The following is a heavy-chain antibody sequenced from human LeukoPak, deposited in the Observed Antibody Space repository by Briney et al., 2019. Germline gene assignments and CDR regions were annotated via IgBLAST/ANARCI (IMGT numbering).Heavy chain of an antibody. D-gene: IGHD5-18*01. CDR2: VNLQGST. CDR1: GGSITSTNY. Sequence: SETLSLTCGVSGGSITSTNYWTWVRQPPGKGLEWIGEVNLQGSTNYNPSLMGRVAISVDMSENHISLQLTSVTAADTAVYYCARGRQLWFNAFDIWGQGTMVTVSS. J-gene: IGHJ3*02. V-gene: IGHV4-4*02. CDR3: ARGRQLWFNAFDI.